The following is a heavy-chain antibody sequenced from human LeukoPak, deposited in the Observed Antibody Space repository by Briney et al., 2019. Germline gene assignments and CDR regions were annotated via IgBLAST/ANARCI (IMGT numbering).Heavy chain of an antibody. CDR3: ARDRSGYSSGWYFIGI. CDR2: IYYSGST. D-gene: IGHD6-19*01. Sequence: PSETLSLTCTVSGGSISSYYWSWIRQPPGKGLEWVGYIYYSGSTNYNPSLKSRVTISVDTSKHQFSLKLNSVTAGDTAVYYCARDRSGYSSGWYFIGIWGQGTMVTVSS. J-gene: IGHJ3*02. V-gene: IGHV4-59*01. CDR1: GGSISSYY.